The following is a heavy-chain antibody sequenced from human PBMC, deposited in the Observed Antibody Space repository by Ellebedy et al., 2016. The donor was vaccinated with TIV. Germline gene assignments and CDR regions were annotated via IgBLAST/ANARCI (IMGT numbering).Heavy chain of an antibody. J-gene: IGHJ3*01. V-gene: IGHV4-59*01. CDR3: ARREGYSSSPLGL. D-gene: IGHD6-13*01. CDR1: GGSISDYY. Sequence: SETLSLTXTVSGGSISDYYWSWIRQPPGKGLEWIGYIYYSGGTDYNPSLKSRLTISLDTSKNQFSLTWTSVTAADTAVYYCARREGYSSSPLGLWGQGTMVTVSS. CDR2: IYYSGGT.